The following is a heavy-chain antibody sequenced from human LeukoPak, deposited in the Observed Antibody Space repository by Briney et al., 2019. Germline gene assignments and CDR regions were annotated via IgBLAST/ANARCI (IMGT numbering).Heavy chain of an antibody. V-gene: IGHV3-23*01. CDR3: AKDLGRYRNNYFDY. D-gene: IGHD1-26*01. CDR1: GFTFSSYA. J-gene: IGHJ4*02. Sequence: GGSLSLSCAASGFTFSSYAMSWVRQAPEKGLEWVSTISGGGGGTCYADSVKGRFTISRDDSKNTLYLQMNSLRAEDTAVYYCAKDLGRYRNNYFDYWGEGTLVTVSS. CDR2: ISGGGGGT.